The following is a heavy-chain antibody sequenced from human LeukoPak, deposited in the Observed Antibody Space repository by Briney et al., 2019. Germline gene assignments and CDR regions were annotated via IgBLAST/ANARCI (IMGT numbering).Heavy chain of an antibody. CDR1: GGSISSSSYY. V-gene: IGHV4-39*07. J-gene: IGHJ4*02. D-gene: IGHD3-16*01. CDR3: ARDRRSYDYVWGSYYFDY. Sequence: SETLSLTCTVSGGSISSSSYYWGWIRQPPGKGLEWIGSIYYSGSTYYNPSLKSRVTISVDTSKNQFSLKLSSVTAADTAVYYCARDRRSYDYVWGSYYFDYWGQGTLVTVSS. CDR2: IYYSGST.